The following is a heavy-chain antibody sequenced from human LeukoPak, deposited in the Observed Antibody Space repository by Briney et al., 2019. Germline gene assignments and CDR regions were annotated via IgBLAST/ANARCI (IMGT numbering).Heavy chain of an antibody. CDR3: ARVVWVRVVVAATRIYWFDP. Sequence: PSETLSLTCTVSGGSISSSSYYWGWIRQPPGKGLEWIGSIYYSGSTYYNPSLKSRVTISVDTSKNQFSLKLSSVTAADTAVYYCARVVWVRVVVAATRIYWFDPWGQGTLVTVSS. J-gene: IGHJ5*02. CDR1: GGSISSSSYY. V-gene: IGHV4-39*07. D-gene: IGHD2-15*01. CDR2: IYYSGST.